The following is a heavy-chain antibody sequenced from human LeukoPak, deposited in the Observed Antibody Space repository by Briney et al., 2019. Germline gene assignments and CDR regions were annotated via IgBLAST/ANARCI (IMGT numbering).Heavy chain of an antibody. CDR1: GGSISSRSYY. J-gene: IGHJ4*02. CDR3: ARHVNPPHSYGYDS. Sequence: SETLSLTCTVSGGSISSRSYYWGWIRQPPGKGREWIVSIYYSGSTFYNPSFTIRVTISVDTSKTQFSLSLSSVTAADTAVYYCARHVNPPHSYGYDSWGQGTLVTVPS. V-gene: IGHV4-39*01. CDR2: IYYSGST. D-gene: IGHD5-18*01.